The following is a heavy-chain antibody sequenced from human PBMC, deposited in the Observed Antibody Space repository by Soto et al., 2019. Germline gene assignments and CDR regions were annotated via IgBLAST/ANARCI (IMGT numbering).Heavy chain of an antibody. CDR1: GYTFTSYA. Sequence: QVQLVQSGAEVKKPGASVKVSCKASGYTFTSYAMHWVRQAPGQRLEWMGWINAGNGNTKYSQKFQGRVTITRDTSASTAYMGRSSLRSEDTDVYYCAGGGSSIYYYYMDVWGKGTTVTVCS. CDR2: INAGNGNT. CDR3: AGGGSSIYYYYMDV. J-gene: IGHJ6*03. V-gene: IGHV1-3*01. D-gene: IGHD2-2*01.